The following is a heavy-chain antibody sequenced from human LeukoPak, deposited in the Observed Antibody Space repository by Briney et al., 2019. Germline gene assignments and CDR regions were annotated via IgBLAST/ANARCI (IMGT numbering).Heavy chain of an antibody. CDR2: VYSSGVG. CDR3: AREEFLHEIDSSGYFVY. D-gene: IGHD3-22*01. J-gene: IGHJ4*02. V-gene: IGHV4-4*07. Sequence: PSETLSLTCTVSGGSITGYYWNWIRQPAGQGLEWLGRVYSSGVGNYNPSLTSRVTMSVDTSKNQFSLKLTSLTAADTAVYYCAREEFLHEIDSSGYFVYWGQGTLVNVSS. CDR1: GGSITGYY.